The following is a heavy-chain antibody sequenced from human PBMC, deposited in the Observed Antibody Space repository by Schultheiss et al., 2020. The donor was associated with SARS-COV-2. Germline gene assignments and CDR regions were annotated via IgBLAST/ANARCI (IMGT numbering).Heavy chain of an antibody. D-gene: IGHD6-6*01. J-gene: IGHJ3*02. Sequence: FTISRDNSKNSLYLQMNSLRAEDTAVYYCARNRIADRLDAFDIWGQGTMVTVSS. CDR3: ARNRIADRLDAFDI. V-gene: IGHV3-48*01.